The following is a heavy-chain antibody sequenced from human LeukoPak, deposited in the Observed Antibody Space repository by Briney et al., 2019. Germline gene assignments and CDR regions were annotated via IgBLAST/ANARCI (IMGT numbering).Heavy chain of an antibody. Sequence: PGGSLRLSCAASGFTFSSYSMNWVRQAPGKGLEWVANIKQDGSEKYYVDSVKGRFTISRDNAKNSLYLQMNSLRAEDTAVYYCARERGFYCSSTSCYVYMFDYWGQGTLVTVSS. CDR1: GFTFSSYS. J-gene: IGHJ4*02. V-gene: IGHV3-7*01. CDR3: ARERGFYCSSTSCYVYMFDY. CDR2: IKQDGSEK. D-gene: IGHD2-2*01.